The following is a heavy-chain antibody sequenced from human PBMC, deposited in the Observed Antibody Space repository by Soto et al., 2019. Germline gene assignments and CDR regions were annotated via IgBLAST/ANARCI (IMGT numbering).Heavy chain of an antibody. CDR1: GGSISSSSYY. D-gene: IGHD2-2*01. Sequence: PSETLSLTCTVSGGSISSSSYYWGWIRQPPGKGLEWIGSIYYSGSTYYNPSLKSRVTISVDTSKNQFSLKLSSVTAADTAVYYCARHCSSTSCSKYGMDVWGQGTTVTVS. V-gene: IGHV4-39*01. CDR2: IYYSGST. J-gene: IGHJ6*02. CDR3: ARHCSSTSCSKYGMDV.